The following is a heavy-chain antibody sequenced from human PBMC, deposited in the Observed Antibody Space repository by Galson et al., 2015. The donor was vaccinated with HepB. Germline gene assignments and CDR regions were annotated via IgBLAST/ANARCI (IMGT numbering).Heavy chain of an antibody. J-gene: IGHJ4*02. CDR1: GFTFSSYS. V-gene: IGHV3-21*01. CDR2: ISSSSSYI. Sequence: SLRLSCAASGFTFSSYSMNWVRQAPGKGLEWVSSISSSSSYIYYADSVKGRFTISRDNAKNSLYLQMNSLRAEDTAVYYCARDEAEYNYYGSGGGDYWGQGTLVTVSS. CDR3: ARDEAEYNYYGSGGGDY. D-gene: IGHD3-10*01.